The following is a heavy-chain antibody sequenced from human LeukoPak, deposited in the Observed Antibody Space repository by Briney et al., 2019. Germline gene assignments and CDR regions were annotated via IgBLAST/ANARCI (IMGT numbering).Heavy chain of an antibody. CDR1: GFTFDDYA. CDR2: ISWNSGSI. CDR3: AKDDRALGRLLDY. V-gene: IGHV3-9*01. D-gene: IGHD5-18*01. Sequence: PGGSLRLSCAASGFTFDDYAMHWVRQAPGKGLEWVSGISWNSGSIGYADSVKGRFTISRDNAKNSLNLQMNSLRAEDTALYYCAKDDRALGRLLDYWGQGTLVTVSS. J-gene: IGHJ4*02.